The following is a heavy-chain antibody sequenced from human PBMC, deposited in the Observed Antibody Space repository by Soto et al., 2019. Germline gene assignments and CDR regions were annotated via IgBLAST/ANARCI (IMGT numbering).Heavy chain of an antibody. CDR1: GFSLTTSGVG. CDR3: AHNHYYGLGSYSFDY. J-gene: IGHJ4*02. CDR2: IYWLDDK. Sequence: QITLKESGPTLVRPTQTLTLTCTFSGFSLTTSGVGVGWIRQPPGKALEWLAVIYWLDDKRYSSSLKSRLTITKDTSKNPVVLTMTNMDPVVTATYYCAHNHYYGLGSYSFDYWGQGTLVIVSS. V-gene: IGHV2-5*01. D-gene: IGHD3-10*01.